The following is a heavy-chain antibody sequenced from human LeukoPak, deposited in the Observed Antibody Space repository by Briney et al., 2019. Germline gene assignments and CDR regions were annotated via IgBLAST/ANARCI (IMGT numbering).Heavy chain of an antibody. Sequence: HGESLQISCKGSGYSFTNYWIAWVRQMPGKGLEWMGIIYPDDSDTRYSPSFQGQVTISADKSISTAYLQWSSLKASDTAMYYCARIWLRAFDIWGQGTMVTVSS. D-gene: IGHD3-16*01. J-gene: IGHJ3*02. V-gene: IGHV5-51*01. CDR2: IYPDDSDT. CDR3: ARIWLRAFDI. CDR1: GYSFTNYW.